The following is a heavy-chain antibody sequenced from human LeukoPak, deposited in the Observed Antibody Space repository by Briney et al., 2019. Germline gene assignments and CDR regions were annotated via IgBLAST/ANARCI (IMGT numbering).Heavy chain of an antibody. J-gene: IGHJ3*02. CDR3: ARGGYYYDSSGLRVNSFDI. Sequence: PSETLSLTCAVYGGSFSGYYWSWIRQPPGKGLEWIGEINHSGSTNYNPSLKSRVTISVDTSKNQFSLKLNSVTAADTAVYYCARGGYYYDSSGLRVNSFDIWGQGTMVTVSS. CDR2: INHSGST. V-gene: IGHV4-34*01. CDR1: GGSFSGYY. D-gene: IGHD3-22*01.